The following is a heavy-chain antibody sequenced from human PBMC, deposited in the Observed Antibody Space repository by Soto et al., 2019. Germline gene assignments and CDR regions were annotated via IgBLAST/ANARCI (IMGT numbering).Heavy chain of an antibody. V-gene: IGHV3-73*01. CDR3: TRRRTTRYCSSTSCSLLEFDP. CDR1: GFTFSGSA. Sequence: PGGSLRLSCAASGFTFSGSAMHWVRQASGKGLEWVGRIRSKANSYATAYAASVKGRFTISRDDSKNTAYLQMNSLKTEDTAVYYCTRRRTTRYCSSTSCSLLEFDPWGQGTLVTVSS. J-gene: IGHJ5*02. D-gene: IGHD2-2*01. CDR2: IRSKANSYAT.